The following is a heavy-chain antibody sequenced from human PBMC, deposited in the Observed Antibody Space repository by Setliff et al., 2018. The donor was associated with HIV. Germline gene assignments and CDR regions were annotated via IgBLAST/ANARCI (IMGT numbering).Heavy chain of an antibody. Sequence: SETLSLTCEVSGGSISSTKWWNWVRQPPGKGLEWIGEIYQSGTTNYNPSLKSRVTMSVDTSNNQFSLRLSSVTAADTAVYYCARQGAVTGHAFDSWGPGALVTVSS. CDR2: IYQSGTT. J-gene: IGHJ4*02. CDR3: ARQGAVTGHAFDS. CDR1: GGSISSTKW. V-gene: IGHV4-4*02. D-gene: IGHD6-19*01.